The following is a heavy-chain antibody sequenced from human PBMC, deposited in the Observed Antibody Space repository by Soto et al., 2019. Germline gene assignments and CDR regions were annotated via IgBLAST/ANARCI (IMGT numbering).Heavy chain of an antibody. D-gene: IGHD5-12*01. V-gene: IGHV1-3*01. J-gene: IGHJ4*02. Sequence: VQLVQSGAEIKKTGASVMLSCKASGITYNTYAIHWVRQAPAQGLEWMGWINVGNGDTRYSQIFEGRVTLARDTSAKTVYMDLGSLKSEDTGIYYCARAISGYVTWGQGTLLTVSS. CDR1: GITYNTYA. CDR2: INVGNGDT. CDR3: ARAISGYVT.